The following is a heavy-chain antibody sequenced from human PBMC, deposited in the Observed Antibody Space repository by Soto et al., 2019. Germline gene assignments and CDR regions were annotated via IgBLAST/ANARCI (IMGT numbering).Heavy chain of an antibody. CDR3: ATDMTTISDLYYGMDV. V-gene: IGHV3-15*01. CDR1: GFTFSKAW. J-gene: IGHJ6*02. D-gene: IGHD4-4*01. Sequence: GGSLRLSXAASGFTFSKAWMSWVRQAPGKGLEWVGRIKSKSDGGTTDYAAPVKGRFTISRDDPKNTLYLQMNSLKIEDTDVYYCATDMTTISDLYYGMDVWGQGTTVTVSS. CDR2: IKSKSDGGTT.